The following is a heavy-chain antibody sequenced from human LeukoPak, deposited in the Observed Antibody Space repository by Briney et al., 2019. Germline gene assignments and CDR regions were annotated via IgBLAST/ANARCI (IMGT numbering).Heavy chain of an antibody. CDR1: GFTFSGFE. CDR2: ISSSGSTR. J-gene: IGHJ5*02. D-gene: IGHD2-21*02. Sequence: GRCLRPSCAASGFTFSGFEMNWVRHDPGKGLEWVSYISSSGSTRYYADSVESRFTVSRDNTKNSLYLQMSSLRAQDTAVYYCARGPVNCGGDCYHAWGQGTLVTVSS. V-gene: IGHV3-48*03. CDR3: ARGPVNCGGDCYHA.